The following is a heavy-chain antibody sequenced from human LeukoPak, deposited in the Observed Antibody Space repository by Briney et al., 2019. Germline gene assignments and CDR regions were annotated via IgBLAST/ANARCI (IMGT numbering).Heavy chain of an antibody. Sequence: SETLSLTCTVSGGSISSYYWSWIRQPPGKGLEWIGYIHNSGSTNYNPFLKSRVTISVDTSKNQFSLKLGSVTAADTAVYYCARAGYDSSGVYFDYWGQGTLVTVSS. D-gene: IGHD3-22*01. V-gene: IGHV4-59*01. CDR3: ARAGYDSSGVYFDY. CDR1: GGSISSYY. J-gene: IGHJ4*02. CDR2: IHNSGST.